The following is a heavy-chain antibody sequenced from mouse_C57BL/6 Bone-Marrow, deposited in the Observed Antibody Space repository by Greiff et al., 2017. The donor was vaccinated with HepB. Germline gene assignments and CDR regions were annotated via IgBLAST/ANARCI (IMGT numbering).Heavy chain of an antibody. CDR1: GFNIKDDY. D-gene: IGHD1-1*01. Sequence: EVQLVESGAELVRPGASVKLSCTASGFNIKDDYMHWVKQRPEQGLEWIGWIDPENGDTEYASKFQGKATITADTSSNTAYLQLSSLTSEDTAVYYCTTWFITTVVAHFDYWGQGTTLTVSS. V-gene: IGHV14-4*01. CDR2: IDPENGDT. CDR3: TTWFITTVVAHFDY. J-gene: IGHJ2*01.